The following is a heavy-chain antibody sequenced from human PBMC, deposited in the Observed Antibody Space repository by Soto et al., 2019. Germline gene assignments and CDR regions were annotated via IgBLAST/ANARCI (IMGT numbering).Heavy chain of an antibody. J-gene: IGHJ4*02. D-gene: IGHD2-15*01. CDR3: ARKTAGYCSGGSCYSDY. Sequence: PGGSLRLSCVASGFTLSAYPMNWVRQAPGKGLEWVSYINNSSNIIYYADSVKGRFTISRDNAKNSLYLQMNSLRAEDTAVYYCARKTAGYCSGGSCYSDYWGQGTLVTVSS. V-gene: IGHV3-48*01. CDR2: INNSSNII. CDR1: GFTLSAYP.